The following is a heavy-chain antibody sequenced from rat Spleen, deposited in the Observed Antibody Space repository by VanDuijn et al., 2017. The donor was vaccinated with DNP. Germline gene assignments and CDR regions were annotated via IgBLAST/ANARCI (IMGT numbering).Heavy chain of an antibody. J-gene: IGHJ4*01. CDR3: TRAPYGSWALDA. CDR2: ISSGGRT. CDR1: GFSLTSYG. V-gene: IGHV2S12*01. Sequence: QVQLKESGPGLVQPSQTLSLTCTVSGFSLTSYGVSWVRQPPGKGLEWIAAISSGGRTYSNSVLKSRLSINRDTSKSQVFLQMDSLQTEETAIYFCTRAPYGSWALDAWGQGTSVTVSS. D-gene: IGHD1-3*01.